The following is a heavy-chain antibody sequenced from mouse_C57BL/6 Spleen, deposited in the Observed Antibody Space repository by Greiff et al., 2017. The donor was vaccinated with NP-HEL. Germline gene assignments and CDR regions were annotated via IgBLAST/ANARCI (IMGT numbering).Heavy chain of an antibody. CDR3: ARDYYGSSYPFDY. Sequence: QVQLQQPGAELVKPGASVKLSCKASGYTFTSYWMPWVKQRPGRGLEWIGRIDPNSGGTKYNEKFKSKATLTVDNTSSTAYMQLSSLTAEDSAVYHCARDYYGSSYPFDYWGQGTTLTVAS. V-gene: IGHV1-72*01. D-gene: IGHD1-1*01. J-gene: IGHJ2*01. CDR2: IDPNSGGT. CDR1: GYTFTSYW.